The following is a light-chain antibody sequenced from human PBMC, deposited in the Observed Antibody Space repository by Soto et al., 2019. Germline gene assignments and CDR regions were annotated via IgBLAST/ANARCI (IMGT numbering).Light chain of an antibody. J-gene: IGLJ2*01. CDR2: EVS. CDR1: SSDVGGYNY. CDR3: SSYTSSSTLGV. Sequence: QSALTQPDSVSGSPGQSISISCTGTSSDVGGYNYVSWYQQHPGKAPKLMIYEVSNRPSGVSNGFSGSKSGNTASLTISGLQAEDEADYYCSSYTSSSTLGVFGGGTKLTVL. V-gene: IGLV2-14*01.